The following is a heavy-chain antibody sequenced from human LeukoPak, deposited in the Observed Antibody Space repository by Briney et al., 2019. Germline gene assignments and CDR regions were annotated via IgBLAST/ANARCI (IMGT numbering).Heavy chain of an antibody. J-gene: IGHJ4*02. CDR1: GGSISSYY. V-gene: IGHV4-59*08. D-gene: IGHD3-22*01. Sequence: SETLSLTCTVSGGSISSYYWTWIRQPPGKGLEWIGSLYYSGSTNYNPSLKSRVTISVDTSKNQFSLRLSSVTAADTAVYYCARASYSYDINGWVPFDYWGQGTLVTVSS. CDR3: ARASYSYDINGWVPFDY. CDR2: LYYSGST.